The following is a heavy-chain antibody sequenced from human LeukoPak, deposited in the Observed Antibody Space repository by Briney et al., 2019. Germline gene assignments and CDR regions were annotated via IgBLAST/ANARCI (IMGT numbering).Heavy chain of an antibody. CDR3: AGLAEFGDADYFDY. J-gene: IGHJ4*02. D-gene: IGHD3-10*01. CDR1: GFTVSSNY. CDR2: IYSGGST. V-gene: IGHV3-66*01. Sequence: GGSLRLSCAASGFTVSSNYMSWVRQAPGKGLEWVSVIYSGGSTYYADSVKGRFTISRDNSKNTLYLQMNSLRAEDTAVYYCAGLAEFGDADYFDYWGQGTLVTVSS.